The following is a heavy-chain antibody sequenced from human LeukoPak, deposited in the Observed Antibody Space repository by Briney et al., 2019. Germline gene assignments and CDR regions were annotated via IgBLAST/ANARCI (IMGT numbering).Heavy chain of an antibody. D-gene: IGHD6-19*01. CDR2: TYYRSKWYN. CDR3: ARKKAVAGLFDY. Sequence: SQTLSLTCAISGDSVSSNSAAWNWIRQSPSRGLEWLGRTYYRSKWYNDYAESVKSRITINADTSKNRISLQLNSVTTEDTAVYYCARKKAVAGLFDYWGQGTLVTVSS. V-gene: IGHV6-1*01. J-gene: IGHJ4*02. CDR1: GDSVSSNSAA.